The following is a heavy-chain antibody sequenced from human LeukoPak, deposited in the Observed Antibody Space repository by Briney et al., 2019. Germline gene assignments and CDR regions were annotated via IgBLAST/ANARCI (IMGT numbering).Heavy chain of an antibody. V-gene: IGHV5-51*01. Sequence: GESLKISCKGSGYSFTSYWIGWVRQMPGKGLEWMGIIYPDDSDTRYSPSFQGQVTISADKSISTAYLQWSSLKASDTAMYYCASARDYYDSTDAFDIWGQGTMVTVSS. CDR2: IYPDDSDT. CDR3: ASARDYYDSTDAFDI. CDR1: GYSFTSYW. D-gene: IGHD3-22*01. J-gene: IGHJ3*02.